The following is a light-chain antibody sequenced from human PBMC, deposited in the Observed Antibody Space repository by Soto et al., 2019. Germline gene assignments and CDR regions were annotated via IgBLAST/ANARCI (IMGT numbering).Light chain of an antibody. CDR1: QSFSGW. CDR2: KAS. V-gene: IGKV1-5*03. CDR3: QCYNSFSSYI. J-gene: IGKJ2*01. Sequence: DIQMTQSPSILSAFVGDRVTITCRASQSFSGWLAWYQQKPGKAPKLLIYKASTLESGVPSRFSGSGSGTEFTLTISSLQPDDFANYYCQCYNSFSSYIFGQGTKLEIK.